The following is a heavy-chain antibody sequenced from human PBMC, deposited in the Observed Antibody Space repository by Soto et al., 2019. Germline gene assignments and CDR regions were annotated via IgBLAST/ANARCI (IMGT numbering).Heavy chain of an antibody. J-gene: IGHJ6*02. D-gene: IGHD4-17*01. CDR3: ARSLRKYYYYYYSMGV. CDR2: TYPENSQT. Sequence: GESLKISCKASGYSFTSYWIGWVRQISGKGLEWMGITYPENSQTLYSPSFQGQVTISVDKSISTVYLQWSSLKASDTATYYYARSLRKYYYYYYSMGVCGQGTTLTAS. CDR1: GYSFTSYW. V-gene: IGHV5-51*01.